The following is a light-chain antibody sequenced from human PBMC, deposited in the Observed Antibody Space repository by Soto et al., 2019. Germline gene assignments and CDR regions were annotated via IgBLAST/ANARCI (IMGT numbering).Light chain of an antibody. Sequence: DIVMTQSPLSLPVTPGEPASISCRSSQSLLHSNGYNYFNWYLQKPGQSPQLLIYLGSNRASGVPDRVSGSGSGTDFTLKISRVEAEDVGVYYCMQTLQSPLTVGGGTKVEIK. J-gene: IGKJ4*01. CDR3: MQTLQSPLT. CDR2: LGS. CDR1: QSLLHSNGYNY. V-gene: IGKV2-28*01.